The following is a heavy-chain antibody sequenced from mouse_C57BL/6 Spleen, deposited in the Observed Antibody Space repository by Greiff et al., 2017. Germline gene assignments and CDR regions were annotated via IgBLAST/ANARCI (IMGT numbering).Heavy chain of an antibody. CDR3: ARHGSSFYAMDY. V-gene: IGHV5-17*01. Sequence: EVKLMESGGGLVKPGGSLKLSCAASGFTFSDYGMHWVRQAPEKGLEWVAYISSGSSTIYYADTVKGRFTISRDNAKNTLFLQMTSLRSEDTAMYYCARHGSSFYAMDYWGQGTSVTVSS. D-gene: IGHD1-1*01. CDR2: ISSGSSTI. CDR1: GFTFSDYG. J-gene: IGHJ4*01.